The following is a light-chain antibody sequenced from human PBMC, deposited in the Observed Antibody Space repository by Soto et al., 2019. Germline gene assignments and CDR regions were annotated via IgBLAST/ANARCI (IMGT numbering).Light chain of an antibody. Sequence: DAVLTQSPLSLPVTLGQPATISCRSSQSLVYSDGNTYLNWFQQRPGQSPRRLIYKVSHRDSGVPDRLRSSGSGNDLTVEISRVEAEDVGVYYCMQGTHWQWTLGQGTKVDIK. V-gene: IGKV2-30*01. J-gene: IGKJ1*01. CDR1: QSLVYSDGNTY. CDR3: MQGTHWQWT. CDR2: KVS.